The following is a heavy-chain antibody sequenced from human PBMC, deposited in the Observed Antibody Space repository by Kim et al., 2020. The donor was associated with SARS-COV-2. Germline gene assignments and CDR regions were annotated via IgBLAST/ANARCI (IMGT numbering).Heavy chain of an antibody. V-gene: IGHV3-21*01. D-gene: IGHD2-8*02. J-gene: IGHJ3*01. Sequence: GGSLRLSCAASGFIFSDYGMNWVRQAPGKGLEWVSSISSSASYISYADSVRGRFTISRDNAKNSLYLEMNTLRAEDTAVYYCAKATLGRFCTDYRCYTILDDAIDFWGQGTRVTVSS. CDR3: AKATLGRFCTDYRCYTILDDAIDF. CDR2: ISSSASYI. CDR1: GFIFSDYG.